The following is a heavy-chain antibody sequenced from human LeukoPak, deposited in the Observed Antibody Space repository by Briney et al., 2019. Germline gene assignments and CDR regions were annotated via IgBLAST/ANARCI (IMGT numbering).Heavy chain of an antibody. V-gene: IGHV1-8*01. CDR2: MNPNSGNT. Sequence: GASVKVSCKASGYTFTSYDINWVRQATGQGLEWMGWMNPNSGNTGYAQKFQGRVTMTRNTSISTAYMELSSLGSEDTAVYYCARGKSQLSRFYLLSYSTRSYYYMDVWGKGTTVTISS. J-gene: IGHJ6*03. CDR3: ARGKSQLSRFYLLSYSTRSYYYMDV. CDR1: GYTFTSYD. D-gene: IGHD6-13*01.